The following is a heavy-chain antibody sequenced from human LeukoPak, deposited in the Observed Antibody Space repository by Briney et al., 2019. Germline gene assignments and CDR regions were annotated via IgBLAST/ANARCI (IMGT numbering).Heavy chain of an antibody. D-gene: IGHD3-10*01. J-gene: IGHJ5*02. CDR2: INHSGST. CDR1: GGSFSGYY. Sequence: PSETLSLTCAVYGGSFSGYYWSWIRQPPGKGLEWIGEINHSGSTNYNPSLQSRVTISVDTSKNQFSLKLSSVTDVDTAVYYCARGRRFHYYYGSGSYRQYNWFDPWGQGTLVTVSS. V-gene: IGHV4-34*01. CDR3: ARGRRFHYYYGSGSYRQYNWFDP.